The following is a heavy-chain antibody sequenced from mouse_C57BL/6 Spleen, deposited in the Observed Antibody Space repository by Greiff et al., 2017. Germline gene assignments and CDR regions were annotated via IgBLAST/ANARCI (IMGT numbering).Heavy chain of an antibody. D-gene: IGHD2-4*01. Sequence: EVQLQESGPGLVKPSQSLSLTCTVTGYSITSGYDWHWIRHFPGNKLEWMGYISYSGSTNYNPSLKSRISITHDTSKNHFFLKLNSVTTEDTATYYCARGDDYDWFAYWGQGTLVTVSA. V-gene: IGHV3-1*01. J-gene: IGHJ3*01. CDR3: ARGDDYDWFAY. CDR1: GYSITSGYD. CDR2: ISYSGST.